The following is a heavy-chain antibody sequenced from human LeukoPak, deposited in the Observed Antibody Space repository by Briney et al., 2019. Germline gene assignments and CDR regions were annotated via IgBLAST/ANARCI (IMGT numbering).Heavy chain of an antibody. Sequence: SETLSLTCAVYGGSFSGYYWSWIRQPPGKGLEWIGEINHSGSTNYNPSLKSRVTISVDTSKNQFSLKLSSVTAADTAVYYCARHIIWENWFDPWGQGTLVTVSS. CDR3: ARHIIWENWFDP. D-gene: IGHD2-21*01. V-gene: IGHV4-34*01. CDR1: GGSFSGYY. J-gene: IGHJ5*02. CDR2: INHSGST.